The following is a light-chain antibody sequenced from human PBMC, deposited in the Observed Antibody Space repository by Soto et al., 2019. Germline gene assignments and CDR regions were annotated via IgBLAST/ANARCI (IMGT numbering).Light chain of an antibody. CDR2: ATS. CDR3: QQSYSPMYT. Sequence: DIQMTQSPSSLSASVGDRVTITCRASQSISTYLNWYQQKPGKAPKLLIYATSSLQGGVPSRFSGSGSGTDFTLTIRSLQPEDFATYFCQQSYSPMYTFGQGTKLEIK. V-gene: IGKV1-39*01. CDR1: QSISTY. J-gene: IGKJ2*01.